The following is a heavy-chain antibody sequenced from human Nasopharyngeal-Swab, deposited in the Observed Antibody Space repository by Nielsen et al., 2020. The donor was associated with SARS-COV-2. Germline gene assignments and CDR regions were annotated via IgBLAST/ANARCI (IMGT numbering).Heavy chain of an antibody. CDR3: ARGAPNTVSALDY. J-gene: IGHJ4*02. V-gene: IGHV1-46*01. D-gene: IGHD4-11*01. CDR2: INPSGGST. Sequence: WVRQAPGQGLEWMGIINPSGGSTSYAQKFQGRVTMTRDTSKSTVYMDLSSLRSEDTAVYYCARGAPNTVSALDYWGQGTPDTVSS.